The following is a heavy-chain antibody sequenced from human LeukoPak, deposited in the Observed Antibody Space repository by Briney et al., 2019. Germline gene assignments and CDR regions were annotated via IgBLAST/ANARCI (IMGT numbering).Heavy chain of an antibody. D-gene: IGHD3-3*01. V-gene: IGHV4-61*02. CDR1: GGSISSGSYY. CDR3: ARDIGDFWSGYYRY. Sequence: SQTLSLTCTVSGGSISSGSYYWSWIRQPAWKGLEWIGRIYTSGSTNYNPSLKSRVTISVDTSKNQFSLKLSSVTAADTAVYYCARDIGDFWSGYYRYWGQGTLVTVSS. CDR2: IYTSGST. J-gene: IGHJ4*02.